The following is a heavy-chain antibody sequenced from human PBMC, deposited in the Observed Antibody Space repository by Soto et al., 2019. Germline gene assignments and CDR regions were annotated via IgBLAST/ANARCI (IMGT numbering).Heavy chain of an antibody. Sequence: ASVKVSCKASGYTFTSYYMHWVRQAPGQGLEWMGVINPSGGSTSYAQKFQGRVTMTRDTSTSTVYMELSSLRSEDTAVYYCASSSGDFWSGYSSFYMHVWGKGTTVTVAS. J-gene: IGHJ6*03. CDR1: GYTFTSYY. CDR2: INPSGGST. D-gene: IGHD3-3*01. V-gene: IGHV1-46*03. CDR3: ASSSGDFWSGYSSFYMHV.